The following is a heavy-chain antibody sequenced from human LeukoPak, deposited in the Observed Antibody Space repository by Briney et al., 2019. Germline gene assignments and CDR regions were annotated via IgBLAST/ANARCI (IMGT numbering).Heavy chain of an antibody. J-gene: IGHJ4*02. D-gene: IGHD3-16*02. Sequence: GGSLRLSCTASGFIFSHYWMSWVRQAPGKGLEWVANIKQDGSEKYYVDSVEGRFTISRDNAKNSVHMQMNSLRVEDTAAYFCARASSYGWDYWGQGTLVTVSS. CDR1: GFIFSHYW. CDR2: IKQDGSEK. V-gene: IGHV3-7*01. CDR3: ARASSYGWDY.